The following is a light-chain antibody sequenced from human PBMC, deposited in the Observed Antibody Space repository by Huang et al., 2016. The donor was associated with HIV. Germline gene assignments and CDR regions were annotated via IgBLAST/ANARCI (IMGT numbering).Light chain of an antibody. Sequence: EVVMTQSPATLSVSPGERATLSCRASQNINSNLAWYQQKPGQTPRLLIYGASTRATGIPARVSGSGSGTEFTLTISSLQSEDFAVYYCQQYNNWPPVTFGQGTKLEIK. CDR1: QNINSN. CDR3: QQYNNWPPVT. J-gene: IGKJ2*01. CDR2: GAS. V-gene: IGKV3-15*01.